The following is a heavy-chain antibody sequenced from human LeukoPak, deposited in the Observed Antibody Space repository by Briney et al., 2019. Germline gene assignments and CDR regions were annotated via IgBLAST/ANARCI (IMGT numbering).Heavy chain of an antibody. V-gene: IGHV3-21*01. Sequence: GGSLRLSCAASGFTFDDYGMSWVRQAPGKGLEWVSSISSSSRYIYYADSVKGRFTISRDNAKNSLYLQMNSLRAEDTAMYYCARGGPGRSLTIVPERTKYYMDVWGKGATVTVSS. J-gene: IGHJ6*03. CDR2: ISSSSRYI. CDR1: GFTFDDYG. CDR3: ARGGPGRSLTIVPERTKYYMDV. D-gene: IGHD1-26*01.